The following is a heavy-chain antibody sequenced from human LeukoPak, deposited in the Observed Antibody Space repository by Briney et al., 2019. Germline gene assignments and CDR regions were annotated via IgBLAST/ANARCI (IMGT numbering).Heavy chain of an antibody. D-gene: IGHD4/OR15-4a*01. J-gene: IGHJ5*02. CDR2: IIPIFGTA. Sequence: ASVKVSCKASGGTFSSYATSWVRQAPGQGLEWMGRIIPIFGTANYAQKFQGRVTITTDESTSTAYMELSSLRSEDTAVYYCARDRANLHWIDPWGQGTLVTVSS. CDR1: GGTFSSYA. CDR3: ARDRANLHWIDP. V-gene: IGHV1-69*05.